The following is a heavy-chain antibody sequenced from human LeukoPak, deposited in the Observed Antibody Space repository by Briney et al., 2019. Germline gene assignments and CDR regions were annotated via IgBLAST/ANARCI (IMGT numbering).Heavy chain of an antibody. D-gene: IGHD3-22*01. CDR3: ASNHFSYYDSSGQALDY. Sequence: SETLFLTCTVSGGSISSSSYYWGWIRQPPGKGLEWIGGIYYSGSTYYNPSLKSRVTISVDTSKNQFSLKLSSVTAADTAVYYCASNHFSYYDSSGQALDYWGQGTLVTVSS. CDR2: IYYSGST. V-gene: IGHV4-39*07. J-gene: IGHJ4*02. CDR1: GGSISSSSYY.